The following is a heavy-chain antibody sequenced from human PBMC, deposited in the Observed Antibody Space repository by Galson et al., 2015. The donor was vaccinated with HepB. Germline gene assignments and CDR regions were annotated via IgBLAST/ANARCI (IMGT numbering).Heavy chain of an antibody. CDR2: IYYSGST. J-gene: IGHJ3*02. CDR1: GGSISSGGYY. D-gene: IGHD3-3*01. V-gene: IGHV4-31*03. CDR3: ARLTWSGYYLLDAFDI. Sequence: TLSLTCTVSGGSISSGGYYWSWIRQHPGKGLEWIGYIYYSGSTYYNPSLKSRVTISVDTSKNQFSLKLSSVTAADTAVYYCARLTWSGYYLLDAFDIWGQGTMVTVSS.